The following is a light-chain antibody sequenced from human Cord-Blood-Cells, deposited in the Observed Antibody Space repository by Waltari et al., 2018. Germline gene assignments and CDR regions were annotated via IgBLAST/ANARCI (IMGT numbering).Light chain of an antibody. V-gene: IGLV3-1*01. CDR3: QAWDSSTYV. Sequence: SYELTPPPSVSVSPGQTASITCSGDKLGDKYACWYQQKPGQSPVLVIYQDSKRPSGIPERFSGSNSGNTATLTISGTQAMDEADYYCQAWDSSTYVFGTGTKVT. J-gene: IGLJ1*01. CDR2: QDS. CDR1: KLGDKY.